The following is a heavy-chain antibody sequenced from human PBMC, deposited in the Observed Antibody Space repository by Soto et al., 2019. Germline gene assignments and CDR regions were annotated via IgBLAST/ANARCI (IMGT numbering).Heavy chain of an antibody. CDR2: IIPMFGVG. CDR3: ARSFKTQYCYAFDV. D-gene: IGHD2-15*01. J-gene: IGHJ6*02. CDR1: GGTFSSYA. V-gene: IGHV1-69*01. Sequence: QVQLVQSGAEVEKPGSSVKVSCKGSGGTFSSYAVNWVRQAPGQGLEWMGGIIPMFGVGNYAQNFQGRVTITADESTTTAYMELSTLRSEDTAVYYCARSFKTQYCYAFDVWGQGTTVTVS.